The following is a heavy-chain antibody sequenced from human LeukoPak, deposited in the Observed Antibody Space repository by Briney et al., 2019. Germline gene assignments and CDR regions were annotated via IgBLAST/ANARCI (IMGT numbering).Heavy chain of an antibody. Sequence: GGSLRLSCAASGFTFSSYWMSWFRQAPGKGLEWVANIKQDGSEKYYVDSVKGRFTISRDNAKNSLYLQMNSLRAEDTAVYYCARDPGIVVVTAIQSYGMDVWGQGTTVTVSS. V-gene: IGHV3-7*01. CDR1: GFTFSSYW. CDR2: IKQDGSEK. CDR3: ARDPGIVVVTAIQSYGMDV. D-gene: IGHD2-21*02. J-gene: IGHJ6*02.